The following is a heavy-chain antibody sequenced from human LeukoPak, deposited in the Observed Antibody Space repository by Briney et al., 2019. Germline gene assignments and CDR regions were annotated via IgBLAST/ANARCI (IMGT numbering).Heavy chain of an antibody. CDR1: GSTFTKYA. J-gene: IGHJ4*02. Sequence: RSGGSLRLSCAASGSTFTKYAMTGVRKAPGKGLEGISAIYGSGANTYYADSVKGRFTISRDNSKKTVYLQMNSLRVEDTAIYYCAKDLGEMATHPGDYWGQGILVTVSS. CDR3: AKDLGEMATHPGDY. D-gene: IGHD5-24*01. V-gene: IGHV3-23*01. CDR2: IYGSGANT.